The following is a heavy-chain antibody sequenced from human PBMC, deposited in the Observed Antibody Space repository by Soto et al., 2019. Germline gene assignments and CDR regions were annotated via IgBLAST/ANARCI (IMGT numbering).Heavy chain of an antibody. J-gene: IGHJ6*02. CDR2: IYYSGST. Sequence: PSETLSLTCTVSGGSISSGGYYWSWIRQHPGKGLEWIGYIYYSGSTYYNPSLKSRVTISVDTSKNQFSLKLSSVTAADTAVYYCARLISVPYYYGMDVWGQGTTVTVSS. V-gene: IGHV4-31*03. CDR3: ARLISVPYYYGMDV. CDR1: GGSISSGGYY.